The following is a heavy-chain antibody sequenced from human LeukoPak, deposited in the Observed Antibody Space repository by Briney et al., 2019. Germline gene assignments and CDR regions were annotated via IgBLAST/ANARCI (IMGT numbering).Heavy chain of an antibody. CDR3: AKDISGGSGWYDY. J-gene: IGHJ4*02. CDR1: GFTFDDYT. CDR2: ISWDGGST. D-gene: IGHD6-19*01. Sequence: SGGSLRLSCAASGFTFDDYTMHWVRQAPGKGLEWVSLISWDGGSTYYADSVKGRFTISRDNSKNSLYLQMNSLRTEDTALYYCAKDISGGSGWYDYWGQGTLATVSS. V-gene: IGHV3-43*01.